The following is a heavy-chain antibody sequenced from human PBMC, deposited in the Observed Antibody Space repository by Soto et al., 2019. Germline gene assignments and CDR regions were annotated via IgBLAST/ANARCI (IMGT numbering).Heavy chain of an antibody. CDR3: ARRLRLGELSLEHFDY. Sequence: SETLSLTCTVSGGSISSSSYYWGLIRQPPGKGLEWIGSIYYSGSTYYNPSLKSRVTISVDTSKNQFSLKLSSVTAADTAVYYCARRLRLGELSLEHFDYWGQGTLVTVSS. D-gene: IGHD3-16*02. CDR2: IYYSGST. CDR1: GGSISSSSYY. V-gene: IGHV4-39*01. J-gene: IGHJ4*02.